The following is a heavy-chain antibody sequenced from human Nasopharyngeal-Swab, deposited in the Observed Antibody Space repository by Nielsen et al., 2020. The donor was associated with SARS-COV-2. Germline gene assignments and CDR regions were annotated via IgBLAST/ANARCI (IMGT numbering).Heavy chain of an antibody. Sequence: SETLSLTCTVSGGSVSSGSYYWSWIRQPPGKGLEWIGYIYYSGSTYYNPSLKSRVTISVDTSKNQFSLKLSSVTAADTAVYYCARATEIEAFDIWGQGTMVTVSS. CDR3: ARATEIEAFDI. V-gene: IGHV4-31*03. CDR2: IYYSGST. CDR1: GGSVSSGSYY. D-gene: IGHD5-24*01. J-gene: IGHJ3*02.